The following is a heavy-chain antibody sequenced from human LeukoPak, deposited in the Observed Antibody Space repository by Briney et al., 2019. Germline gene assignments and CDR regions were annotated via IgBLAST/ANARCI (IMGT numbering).Heavy chain of an antibody. V-gene: IGHV3-74*01. CDR2: INGDGSST. CDR1: GFTFSPYW. CDR3: ARGKSGVVDY. Sequence: GGSLRLSCAASGFTFSPYWMHWARQAPGKGLVWVSRINGDGSSTSYADCVKGRVTISRDNAKNTLYLQMNSLRAEDTAVFYCARGKSGVVDYWGQGTLVTVSS. J-gene: IGHJ4*02. D-gene: IGHD3-3*01.